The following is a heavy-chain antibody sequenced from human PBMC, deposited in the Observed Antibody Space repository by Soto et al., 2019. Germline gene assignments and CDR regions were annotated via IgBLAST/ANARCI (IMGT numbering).Heavy chain of an antibody. CDR3: AAGTGDPYGGNSAYYYYYGMDV. CDR1: GFTFTSSA. CDR2: IVVGSGNT. Sequence: GASVKVSCKASGFTFTSSAVQWVRQARGQRLEWIGWIVVGSGNTNYAQKFQERVTITRDMSTSTAYMELSSLRSEDTAVYYCAAGTGDPYGGNSAYYYYYGMDVWGQGTTVTVSS. J-gene: IGHJ6*02. D-gene: IGHD4-17*01. V-gene: IGHV1-58*01.